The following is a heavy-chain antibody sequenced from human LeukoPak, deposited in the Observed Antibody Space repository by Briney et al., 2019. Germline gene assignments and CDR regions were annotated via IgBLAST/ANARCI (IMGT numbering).Heavy chain of an antibody. J-gene: IGHJ3*02. D-gene: IGHD4-23*01. CDR3: AKKSADGNSYVFDI. CDR1: GFTFSTYG. CDR2: ISGSGGST. Sequence: GGSLRLSCAASGFTFSTYGMSWVRQAPGKGLEWVSAISGSGGSTYYADSVKGRFTISRDNSKNTLYLQMNSLRAEDTAVFYCAKKSADGNSYVFDIWGQGTMVTVSS. V-gene: IGHV3-23*01.